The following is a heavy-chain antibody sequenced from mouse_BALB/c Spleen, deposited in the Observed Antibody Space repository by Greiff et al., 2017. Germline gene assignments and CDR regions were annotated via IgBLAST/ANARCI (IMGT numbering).Heavy chain of an antibody. CDR1: GYTFTSYW. V-gene: IGHV1-7*01. Sequence: QVQLQQSGAELAKPGASVKMSCKASGYTFTSYWMHWVKQRPGQGLEWIGYINPSTGYTEYNQKFKDKATLTADKSSSTSYMQLSSLTSEDSAVYYCARWVIADYWGQGTTLTVSS. CDR3: ARWVIADY. CDR2: INPSTGYT. J-gene: IGHJ2*01. D-gene: IGHD2-13*01.